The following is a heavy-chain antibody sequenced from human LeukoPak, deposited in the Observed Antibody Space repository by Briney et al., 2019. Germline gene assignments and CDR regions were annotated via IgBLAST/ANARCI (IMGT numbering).Heavy chain of an antibody. CDR1: GGSISSYY. Sequence: SETLSLTCTVSGGSISSYYWSRIRQPPGKGLEWIGYIYYSGSTNYNPSLKSRVTISVDTSKNQFSLKLSSVTAADTAVYYCARYYDFWSGLVYWGQGTLVTVSS. D-gene: IGHD3-3*01. CDR2: IYYSGST. V-gene: IGHV4-59*01. CDR3: ARYYDFWSGLVY. J-gene: IGHJ4*02.